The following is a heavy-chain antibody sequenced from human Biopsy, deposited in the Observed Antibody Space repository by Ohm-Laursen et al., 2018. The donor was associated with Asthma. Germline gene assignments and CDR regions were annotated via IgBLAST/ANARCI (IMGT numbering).Heavy chain of an antibody. CDR1: GGTFSRYA. V-gene: IGHV1-18*01. CDR2: ISAYNGNT. D-gene: IGHD2-2*01. J-gene: IGHJ3*02. CDR3: ARGSGSSLSYPDAFDI. Sequence: ASVKASCKVSGGTFSRYAISWVRQAPGQGLEWMGWISAYNGNTNYAQKLQGRVTMTTDTSTSTAYMELRSLRSDDTAVYYCARGSGSSLSYPDAFDIWGQGTMVTVSS.